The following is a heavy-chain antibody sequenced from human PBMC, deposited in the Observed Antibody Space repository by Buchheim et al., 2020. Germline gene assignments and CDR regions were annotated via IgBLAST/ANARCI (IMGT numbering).Heavy chain of an antibody. Sequence: EVQLVESGGGLVQPGGSLRLSCAVSGFMFNNYWMSWVRQAPGMGLEWVATINEAESEKYYVDSVKGRFTVSRDNAQYSLYLQMTSLRAEDTAVYYCGRDFLDDLAFDSWGQGTL. J-gene: IGHJ4*02. CDR1: GFMFNNYW. CDR2: INEAESEK. V-gene: IGHV3-7*01. CDR3: GRDFLDDLAFDS. D-gene: IGHD1-1*01.